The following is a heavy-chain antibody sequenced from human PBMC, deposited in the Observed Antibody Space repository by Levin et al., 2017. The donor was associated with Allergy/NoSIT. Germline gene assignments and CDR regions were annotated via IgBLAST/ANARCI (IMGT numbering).Heavy chain of an antibody. CDR3: ARVAGYSYGYYFDY. CDR1: GGSISSGGYS. J-gene: IGHJ4*02. V-gene: IGHV4-30-2*01. D-gene: IGHD5-18*01. CDR2: IYLSGST. Sequence: LRLSCAVSGGSISSGGYSWSWIRQPPGKGLEWIGNIYLSGSTNDNPSLKSRVTMSVDRSKNQFSLKLSYVTAADTAVYFCARVAGYSYGYYFDYWGPGTLVTVSS.